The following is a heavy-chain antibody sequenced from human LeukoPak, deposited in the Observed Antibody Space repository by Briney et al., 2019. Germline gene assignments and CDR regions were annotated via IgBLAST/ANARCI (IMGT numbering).Heavy chain of an antibody. V-gene: IGHV1-8*01. CDR2: MNPNSGNT. D-gene: IGHD6-13*01. J-gene: IGHJ4*02. CDR1: GYTFTSYD. CDR3: ARGTYSSSWYDY. Sequence: ASVKVSCKASGYTFTSYDINWARQATGQGLEWMGWMNPNSGNTGYAQKFQGRVTMTRNTSISTAYMELSSLRSEDTAVYYCARGTYSSSWYDYWGQGTLVTVSS.